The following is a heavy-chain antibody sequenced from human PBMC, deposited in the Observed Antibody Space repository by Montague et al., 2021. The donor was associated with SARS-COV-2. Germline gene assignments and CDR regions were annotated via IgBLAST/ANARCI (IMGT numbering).Heavy chain of an antibody. V-gene: IGHV4-39*07. J-gene: IGHJ6*02. Sequence: SETLSPTCTVSGGSISSSSYYWGWIRQPPGKGLEWIGSIYYSGSTYYNPSLKSRVTISVDTSKNQFSLKLSSVTAADTAVYYCARVGRQQLVRLSGMDVRGQGTTVTVSS. CDR3: ARVGRQQLVRLSGMDV. CDR2: IYYSGST. D-gene: IGHD6-13*01. CDR1: GGSISSSSYY.